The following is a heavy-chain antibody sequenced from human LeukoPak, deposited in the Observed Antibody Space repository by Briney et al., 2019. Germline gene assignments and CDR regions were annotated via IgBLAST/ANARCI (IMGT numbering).Heavy chain of an antibody. D-gene: IGHD3-16*01. Sequence: GGSLRLSCAASRFTFSSYEMNWVRQAPGKGLEWVSYIGSSGSTIYYADSVKGRFTISRDNAKNSLYLQMNSLRAEDTATYYCATGCWHSCWGFAYWGQGTLATVSS. CDR1: RFTFSSYE. CDR3: ATGCWHSCWGFAY. CDR2: IGSSGSTI. J-gene: IGHJ4*02. V-gene: IGHV3-48*03.